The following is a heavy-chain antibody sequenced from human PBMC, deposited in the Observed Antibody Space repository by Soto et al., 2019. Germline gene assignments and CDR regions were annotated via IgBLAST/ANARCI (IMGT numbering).Heavy chain of an antibody. D-gene: IGHD3-3*01. Sequence: SETLSLTCTVSGGSISSYYWSWIRQPPGKGLEWIGDIYYSGSTNYNPSLQSRGLISVARSKNQFSLKLSSVTAADTAVYYCARIQGVVTLFDFYYMDVWGKGTTVTVSS. CDR2: IYYSGST. V-gene: IGHV4-59*01. CDR1: GGSISSYY. J-gene: IGHJ6*03. CDR3: ARIQGVVTLFDFYYMDV.